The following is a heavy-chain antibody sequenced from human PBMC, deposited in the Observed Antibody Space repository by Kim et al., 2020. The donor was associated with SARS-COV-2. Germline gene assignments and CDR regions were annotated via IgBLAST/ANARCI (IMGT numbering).Heavy chain of an antibody. V-gene: IGHV1-69*01. J-gene: IGHJ4*02. Sequence: KFQGRVTITADESTSTAYMELSSLRSEDTAGYYCARAKRRNSSSGAAVDYWGQGTLVTVSS. D-gene: IGHD6-13*01. CDR3: ARAKRRNSSSGAAVDY.